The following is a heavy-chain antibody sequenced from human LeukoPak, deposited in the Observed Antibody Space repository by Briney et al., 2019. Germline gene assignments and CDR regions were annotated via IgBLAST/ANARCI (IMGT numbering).Heavy chain of an antibody. CDR3: ARRRYFDY. CDR1: GGSISSYY. J-gene: IGHJ4*02. V-gene: IGHV4-59*08. Sequence: SEALSLTCTVSGGSISSYYWSWIRQPPGKGLEWIGYIYYSGSTNYNPSLKSRVTISVDTSKNQFSLKLSSATAADTAVYYCARRRYFDYWGQGTLVTVSS. CDR2: IYYSGST.